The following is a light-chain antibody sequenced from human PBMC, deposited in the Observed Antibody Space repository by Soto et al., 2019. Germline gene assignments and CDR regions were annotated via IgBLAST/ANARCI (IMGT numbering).Light chain of an antibody. V-gene: IGKV3-20*01. Sequence: EIVLTQSPGTLSLSPGERATLSCRASQSVSSSYFAWYQQKPGQPPRLLIYGASSRATGIPDRFSGSGSGTDFPLTISRLEPEDLAVYYCQQYGTSPWTFGQGTKVEIK. CDR2: GAS. J-gene: IGKJ1*01. CDR3: QQYGTSPWT. CDR1: QSVSSSY.